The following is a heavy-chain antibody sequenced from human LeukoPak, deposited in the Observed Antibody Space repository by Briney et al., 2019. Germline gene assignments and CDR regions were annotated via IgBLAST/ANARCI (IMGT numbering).Heavy chain of an antibody. CDR2: TSASGGST. D-gene: IGHD1-26*01. V-gene: IGHV3-23*01. Sequence: GGSLRLSCAASGFTFSSYAMSWVRQAPGKGLEWVSATSASGGSTYYADSVKGRFTISRDNSKNTLYLQMSSLRAEDTAVYYCAKAPANRGLVWYFDYWGQGTLVTVSS. J-gene: IGHJ4*02. CDR3: AKAPANRGLVWYFDY. CDR1: GFTFSSYA.